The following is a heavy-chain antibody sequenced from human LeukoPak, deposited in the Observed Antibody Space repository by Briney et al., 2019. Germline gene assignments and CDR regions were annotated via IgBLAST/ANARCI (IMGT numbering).Heavy chain of an antibody. CDR2: IIPSGGST. V-gene: IGHV1-46*04. Sequence: GASVKVSCKASGYTFTTSHMHWVRQAPGQGLEWMGIIIPSGGSTGYAQKLQGRVTMTSDTSTSTAYMELSSLKSEDTAVYYCARDGGDGSGYYYYDYWGQGTLVTVSS. CDR1: GYTFTTSH. J-gene: IGHJ4*02. CDR3: ARDGGDGSGYYYYDY. D-gene: IGHD3-22*01.